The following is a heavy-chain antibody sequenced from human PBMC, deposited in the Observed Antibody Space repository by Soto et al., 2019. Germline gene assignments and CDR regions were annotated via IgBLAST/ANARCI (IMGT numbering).Heavy chain of an antibody. D-gene: IGHD6-13*01. J-gene: IGHJ6*02. CDR1: VVSISSSAYS. V-gene: IGHV4-39*01. Sequence: PSETLSLTCSFSVVSISSSAYSCDWIRQPPWKGLEWIGSISYSGSTYYNPSLNSRVTISVDPSKNQLSLKLSSVTAADTALYYCASSPSSSWYFHYYGMEVWCQGTTVTLSS. CDR3: ASSPSSSWYFHYYGMEV. CDR2: ISYSGST.